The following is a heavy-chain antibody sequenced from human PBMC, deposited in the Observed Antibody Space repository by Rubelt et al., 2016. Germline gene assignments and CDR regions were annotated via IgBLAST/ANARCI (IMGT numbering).Heavy chain of an antibody. CDR2: IFYSGST. Sequence: QVQLQESGPGLVKPSETLSLTCTVSGGSISSYYWSWIRQPPGKGLEWIGYIFYSGSTNYNPSLKGRVAISIDSSTNQFSLKLSSVTAADTAVYYCARGRTEALGGSGSYYKEIDYWGQGTLVTVSS. CDR3: ARGRTEALGGSGSYYKEIDY. J-gene: IGHJ4*02. D-gene: IGHD3-10*01. CDR1: GGSISSYY. V-gene: IGHV4-59*12.